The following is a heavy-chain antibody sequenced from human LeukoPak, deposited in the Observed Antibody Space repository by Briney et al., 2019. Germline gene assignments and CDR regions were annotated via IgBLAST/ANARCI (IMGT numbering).Heavy chain of an antibody. CDR3: ARLRFDFWSGYTHPYFGY. V-gene: IGHV4-39*01. D-gene: IGHD3-3*01. CDR2: IYYSGTT. Sequence: PSETLSLTCTVSGGSISSSSYSWGWIRQPPGKGLEWTGSIYYSGTTYYNPSLKSRVTISVDTSKIQFSLRLSSVAATDTAVYFCARLRFDFWSGYTHPYFGYWGQGTLVTVSS. CDR1: GGSISSSSYS. J-gene: IGHJ4*02.